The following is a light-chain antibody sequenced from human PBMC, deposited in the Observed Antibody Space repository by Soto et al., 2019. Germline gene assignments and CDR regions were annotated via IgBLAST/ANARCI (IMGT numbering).Light chain of an antibody. Sequence: DIVLTQSPGTLSLSPGERATLSCRASQTVSSSSLAWYQQKPGQAPRLLIFGASTRAAGFPDRFSGSGSGTDFALTISRLEPEDFAVYYCQQYVSSPRTFD. V-gene: IGKV3-20*01. CDR1: QTVSSSS. J-gene: IGKJ1*01. CDR2: GAS. CDR3: QQYVSSPRT.